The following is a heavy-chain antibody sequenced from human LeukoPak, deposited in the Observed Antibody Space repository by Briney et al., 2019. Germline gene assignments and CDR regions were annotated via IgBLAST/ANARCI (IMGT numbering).Heavy chain of an antibody. CDR3: AREYSYGHGAFDI. Sequence: ASVKVSCKASGGTFSSYATSWVRQAPGQGLEWMGRINPNSGGTNYAQKFQGRVTMTRDTSISTAYMELSRLRSDDTAVYYCAREYSYGHGAFDIWGQGTMVTVSS. D-gene: IGHD5-18*01. CDR2: INPNSGGT. V-gene: IGHV1-2*06. J-gene: IGHJ3*02. CDR1: GGTFSSYA.